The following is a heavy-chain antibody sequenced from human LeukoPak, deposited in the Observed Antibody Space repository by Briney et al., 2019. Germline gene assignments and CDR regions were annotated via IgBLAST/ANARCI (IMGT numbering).Heavy chain of an antibody. Sequence: SETLSLTCTVSGGSISSYYWSWIRQPPGKGLEWIAFIYYSGSTRYNPSLNSRVTISVDTSKNQFSLRLSSATAADTAVYYCARVPSSDTVYWGQGTLVTVSS. CDR3: ARVPSSDTVY. V-gene: IGHV4-59*12. CDR2: IYYSGST. CDR1: GGSISSYY. D-gene: IGHD6-19*01. J-gene: IGHJ4*02.